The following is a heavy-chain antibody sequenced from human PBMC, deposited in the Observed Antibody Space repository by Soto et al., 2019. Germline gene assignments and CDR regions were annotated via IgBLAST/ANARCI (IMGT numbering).Heavy chain of an antibody. CDR2: IYYSGST. D-gene: IGHD3-3*01. Sequence: ETLSLTCTVSGGSISSYYWSWIRQPPGKGLEWIGYIYYSGSTNYNPSLKSRVTISVDTSKNQFSLKLSSVTAADTAVYYCARGITIFGVVYQPQGFDYWGQGTLVTVSS. V-gene: IGHV4-59*01. CDR3: ARGITIFGVVYQPQGFDY. J-gene: IGHJ4*02. CDR1: GGSISSYY.